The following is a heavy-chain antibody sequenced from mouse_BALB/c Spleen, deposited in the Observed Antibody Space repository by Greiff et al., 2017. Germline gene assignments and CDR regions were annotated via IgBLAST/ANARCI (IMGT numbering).Heavy chain of an antibody. D-gene: IGHD4-1*01. V-gene: IGHV14-3*02. J-gene: IGHJ2*01. CDR1: GFNIKDTY. CDR3: ARLGNWEGGDY. Sequence: VQLQQSGAELVKPGASVKLSCTASGFNIKDTYMHWVKQRPEQGLEWIGRIDPANGNTKYDPKFQGKATITADPSSNPSYLQLSSLTSEDTAVYYCARLGNWEGGDYWGQGTTLTVSS. CDR2: IDPANGNT.